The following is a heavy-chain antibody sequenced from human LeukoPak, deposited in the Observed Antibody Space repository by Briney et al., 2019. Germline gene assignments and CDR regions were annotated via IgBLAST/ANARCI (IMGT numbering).Heavy chain of an antibody. CDR3: ARDIVIRDYYFDY. D-gene: IGHD3-9*01. J-gene: IGHJ4*02. V-gene: IGHV3-7*01. CDR2: IKQDGSEK. Sequence: GGSLRLSCAASGFTFSSYWMSWVRQAPGKGLEWVANIKQDGSEKYYVDSVTGRFTISRDNARKSLYLQMNSLRADDTAVYYCARDIVIRDYYFDYWGQGTLVTVSS. CDR1: GFTFSSYW.